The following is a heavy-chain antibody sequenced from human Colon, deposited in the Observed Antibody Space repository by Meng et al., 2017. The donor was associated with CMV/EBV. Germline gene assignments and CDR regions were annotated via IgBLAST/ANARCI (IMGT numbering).Heavy chain of an antibody. CDR3: AKGRAANDWNDFDS. V-gene: IGHV3-30*02. Sequence: GESLKISCAIFGFSLSNYGMHWVRQVPGKGLEWVAFIRHDETSKYYGEAVRGRFTISRDTSKNTVDLLMTSLRPGDTALYYCAKGRAANDWNDFDSWGQGAPVTVSS. CDR1: GFSLSNYG. D-gene: IGHD1-1*01. J-gene: IGHJ4*02. CDR2: IRHDETSK.